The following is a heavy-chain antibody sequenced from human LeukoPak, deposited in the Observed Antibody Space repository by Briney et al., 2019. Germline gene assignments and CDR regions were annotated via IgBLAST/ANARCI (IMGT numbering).Heavy chain of an antibody. V-gene: IGHV3-23*01. CDR3: AKWDSSGYEYYFDY. D-gene: IGHD6-19*01. CDR2: ISGSGGST. CDR1: PFTFSSYG. Sequence: PGGSLRLSCAASPFTFSSYGMHWVRQAPGKGLEWVSAISGSGGSTYYADSVKGRFTISRDNSKNTLYLQMNSLRAEDTAVYYCAKWDSSGYEYYFDYWGQGTLVTVSS. J-gene: IGHJ4*02.